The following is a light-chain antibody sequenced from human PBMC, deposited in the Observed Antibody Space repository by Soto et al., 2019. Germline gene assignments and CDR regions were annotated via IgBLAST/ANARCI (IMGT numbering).Light chain of an antibody. J-gene: IGLJ1*01. CDR1: SSDVGGYNY. Sequence: QSALTQPASVSGSPGQSITISCNGTSSDVGGYNYVSWYQQNPGKAPKLMIYDVSNRPSGVSNRFSGSKSGNTASLTISGLQAEDEADYYCSSYTSSSTLYVFGTGTKLTVL. CDR2: DVS. CDR3: SSYTSSSTLYV. V-gene: IGLV2-14*01.